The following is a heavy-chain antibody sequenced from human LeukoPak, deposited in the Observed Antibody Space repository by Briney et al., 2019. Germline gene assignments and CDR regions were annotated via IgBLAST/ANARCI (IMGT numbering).Heavy chain of an antibody. CDR3: ARLMGDYPIDY. D-gene: IGHD4-11*01. J-gene: IGHJ4*02. V-gene: IGHV4-39*07. CDR1: GGPIGSSSYY. CDR2: IYYSGST. Sequence: SETLSLTCSVSGGPIGSSSYYWGWIRQPPGKGLEWIGYIYYSGSTYYNPSLKSRVTISVDTSKNQFSLKLRSVTAADTAVYYCARLMGDYPIDYWGQGTLVTVSS.